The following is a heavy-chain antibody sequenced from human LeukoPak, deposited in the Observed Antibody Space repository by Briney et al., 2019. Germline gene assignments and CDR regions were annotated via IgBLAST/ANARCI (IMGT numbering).Heavy chain of an antibody. Sequence: PGGSLRLSCAASGFTFDDYAMHWVRQAPGKGLEWVSLISWNGGSTYYADSVKGRFTISRDNAKNSLYLQMNSLRAEDTAVYYCAELGITMIGGVWGKGTTVTIS. CDR1: GFTFDDYA. V-gene: IGHV3-43D*03. D-gene: IGHD3-10*02. CDR3: AELGITMIGGV. CDR2: ISWNGGST. J-gene: IGHJ6*03.